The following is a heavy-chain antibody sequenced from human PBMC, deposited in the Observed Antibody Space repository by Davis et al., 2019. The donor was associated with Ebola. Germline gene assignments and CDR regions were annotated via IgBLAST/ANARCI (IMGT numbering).Heavy chain of an antibody. Sequence: SETLSLTCTVSGGSISSSSYYWGWIRQPPGKGLEWIGEINHSGSTNYNPSLKSRVTISVDTSKNQFSLKLISVTAADTAVYYCARDPITGTTGYYYYYGMDVWGQGTTVTVSS. V-gene: IGHV4-39*07. CDR2: INHSGST. CDR3: ARDPITGTTGYYYYYGMDV. J-gene: IGHJ6*02. CDR1: GGSISSSSYY. D-gene: IGHD1-20*01.